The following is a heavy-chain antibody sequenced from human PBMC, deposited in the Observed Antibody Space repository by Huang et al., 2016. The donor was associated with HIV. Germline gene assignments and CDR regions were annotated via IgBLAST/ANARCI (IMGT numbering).Heavy chain of an antibody. J-gene: IGHJ4*02. CDR3: ARKVHFLGSGVIFT. CDR2: INHSGNT. Sequence: QVHLQQWGTGLLKPSETLSLTCAVYGGSFSGYYWTWIRQPPGKGLEWIGEINHSGNTNYNPSLRSRGTISVDTSKTQFSLNMTSVTAADTALYYCARKVHFLGSGVIFTWGQGTLVTVSP. V-gene: IGHV4-34*02. CDR1: GGSFSGYY. D-gene: IGHD3-10*01.